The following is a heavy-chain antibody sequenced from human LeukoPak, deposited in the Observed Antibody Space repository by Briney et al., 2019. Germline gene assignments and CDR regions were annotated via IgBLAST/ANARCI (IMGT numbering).Heavy chain of an antibody. CDR1: GFSFSNYW. CDR2: INKDGSDK. CDR3: ASFCANSYYGMDV. V-gene: IGHV3-7*02. J-gene: IGHJ6*02. D-gene: IGHD4/OR15-4a*01. Sequence: GGSLRLSCAVSGFSFSNYWMNWVRQAPGKGLEWVANINKDGSDKCYVDSVKGRFSMSRDNAKNSLYLQLNSLRVEDAAVYYCASFCANSYYGMDVWGQGTMVTASS.